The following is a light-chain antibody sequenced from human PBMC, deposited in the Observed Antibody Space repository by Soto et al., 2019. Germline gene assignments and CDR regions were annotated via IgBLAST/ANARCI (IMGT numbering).Light chain of an antibody. CDR1: QSIDSN. Sequence: DIQMTQSPSSLSASVGERVMITCRASQSIDSNLNWYQHKAGKAPKLLIYAASSLQSGGPSRFSGSGSGAHFTLTISSLQPEDFAADYCQQSYGFPYTLGQGTKLEIK. J-gene: IGKJ2*01. CDR3: QQSYGFPYT. V-gene: IGKV1-39*01. CDR2: AAS.